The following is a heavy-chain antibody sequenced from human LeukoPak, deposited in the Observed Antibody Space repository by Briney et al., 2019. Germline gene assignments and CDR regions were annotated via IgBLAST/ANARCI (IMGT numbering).Heavy chain of an antibody. CDR2: INPNSRGT. D-gene: IGHD6-13*01. CDR3: ATTELGAAAGTGTFDY. J-gene: IGHJ4*02. V-gene: IGHV1-2*02. CDR1: GYTFTGYY. Sequence: GASVKVSCKASGYTFTGYYMHWVRQAPGQGLEWMGWINPNSRGTNYAQKFQGRVTMTRDTSISTAYMELSRLRSDDTAVYYCATTELGAAAGTGTFDYWGQGTLVTVSS.